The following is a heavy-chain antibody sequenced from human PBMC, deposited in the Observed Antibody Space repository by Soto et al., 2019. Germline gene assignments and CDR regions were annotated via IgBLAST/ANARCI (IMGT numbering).Heavy chain of an antibody. Sequence: ASVKVSCKASGYTFTGYYMHWVRQAPGQGLEWMGWINPNSGGTNYAQKFQGWVTMTRDTSISTAYMGLSRLRSDDTAVYYCARAGLGYCSSTSPEINKGCWFDPWGQGTLVTVSS. CDR3: ARAGLGYCSSTSPEINKGCWFDP. CDR1: GYTFTGYY. D-gene: IGHD2-2*03. V-gene: IGHV1-2*04. J-gene: IGHJ5*02. CDR2: INPNSGGT.